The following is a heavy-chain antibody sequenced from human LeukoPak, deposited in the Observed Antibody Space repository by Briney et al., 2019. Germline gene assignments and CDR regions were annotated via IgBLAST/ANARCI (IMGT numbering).Heavy chain of an antibody. J-gene: IGHJ4*02. D-gene: IGHD6-6*01. CDR2: IYSGGST. CDR1: GFTVSSNY. Sequence: GGSLRLSCAASGFTVSSNYMSWVRQAPGKGLEWISVIYSGGSTYYADSVKGRFSTSRDNSKNTLYLQMNSLRVEDTAVYYCARAAQVTGRPNLGGHFDYWGQGTLVTVSS. CDR3: ARAAQVTGRPNLGGHFDY. V-gene: IGHV3-66*01.